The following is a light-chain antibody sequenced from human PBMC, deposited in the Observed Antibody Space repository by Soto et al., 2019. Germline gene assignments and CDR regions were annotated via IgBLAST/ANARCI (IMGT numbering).Light chain of an antibody. Sequence: EIVLTQPPATLSLSPGKRATLSCRASQSVSSSYLAWYQQKPGQAPRLLIYGASSRATGIPDRFSGSGSGTDFTLTISRLEPVDFSGYFCQHYGNSLPFPFGQEIEVAI. V-gene: IGKV3-20*01. CDR1: QSVSSSY. CDR2: GAS. CDR3: QHYGNSLPFP. J-gene: IGKJ2*01.